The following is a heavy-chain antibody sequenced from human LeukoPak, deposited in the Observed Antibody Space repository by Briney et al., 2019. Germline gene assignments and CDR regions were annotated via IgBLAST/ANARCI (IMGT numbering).Heavy chain of an antibody. CDR1: GYTFTSYD. V-gene: IGHV1-8*01. CDR2: MNPNSGNT. Sequence: KPGASVTVSCTASGYTFTSYDINWVRQATGRGLEWMGGMNPNSGNTGYAQKFQGRVTMTRNTSISTAYMELSSLRSEDTAVYYCARAQGYCSSTSCYGNWFDPWGQGTLVTVSS. D-gene: IGHD2-2*01. J-gene: IGHJ5*02. CDR3: ARAQGYCSSTSCYGNWFDP.